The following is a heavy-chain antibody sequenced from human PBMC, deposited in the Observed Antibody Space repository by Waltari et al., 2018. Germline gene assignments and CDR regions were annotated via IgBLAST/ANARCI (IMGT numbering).Heavy chain of an antibody. V-gene: IGHV4-34*01. CDR3: ARGILRYYYGSGSYLNWFDP. J-gene: IGHJ5*02. CDR1: GGSFSGYY. CDR2: INHSGST. Sequence: QVQLQQWGAGLLKPSETLSLTCAVYGGSFSGYYWCWIRQPPGKGLEWIGEINHSGSTNYNPSLKSRVTRSVDTSKNQFSLKLSSVTAADTAVYYCARGILRYYYGSGSYLNWFDPWGQGTLVTVSS. D-gene: IGHD3-10*01.